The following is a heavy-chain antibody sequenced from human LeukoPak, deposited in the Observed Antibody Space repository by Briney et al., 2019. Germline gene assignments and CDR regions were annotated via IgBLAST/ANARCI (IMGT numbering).Heavy chain of an antibody. CDR1: GDSISSYY. J-gene: IGHJ4*02. Sequence: SETLSLTCNVSGDSISSYYWTWIRQPAGKGLQWIGRIFTSGSTNYNPSLESRVTISLDTSKNQFSLKLSSVTAADTAVYYCARSLGTYYDFWSGYPFDYWGQGTLVTVSS. CDR2: IFTSGST. CDR3: ARSLGTYYDFWSGYPFDY. V-gene: IGHV4-4*07. D-gene: IGHD3-3*01.